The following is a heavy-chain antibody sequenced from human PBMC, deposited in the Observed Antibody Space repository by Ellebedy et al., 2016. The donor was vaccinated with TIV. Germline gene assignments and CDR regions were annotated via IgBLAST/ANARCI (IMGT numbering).Heavy chain of an antibody. D-gene: IGHD3-22*01. CDR2: ISNTGSRT. CDR1: GFTFRSYA. Sequence: GESLKISCAASGFTFRSYAMSWVRQSPGKGLEWVSNISNTGSRTFYADSVEGRFILSRDNSKKTLYLQTNSLRAEETAVYYCAKGRGGGSDSSAPRYYFDYWGLGTLVTVSS. J-gene: IGHJ4*02. CDR3: AKGRGGGSDSSAPRYYFDY. V-gene: IGHV3-23*01.